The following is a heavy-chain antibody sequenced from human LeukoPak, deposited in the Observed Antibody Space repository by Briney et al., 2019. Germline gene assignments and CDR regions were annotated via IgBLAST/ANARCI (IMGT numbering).Heavy chain of an antibody. D-gene: IGHD3-10*01. CDR3: ARIGTVVRGVPAA. V-gene: IGHV3-21*01. J-gene: IGHJ5*02. CDR2: ISTSSSYI. Sequence: AGGSLRLSCAASGFTFSSYSINWVRQAPGRGLEWVSSISTSSSYIYYADSVKGRFTISRDNAKNSLYLQMNSLRAEDTAVYYCARIGTVVRGVPAAWGQGTLVTVSS. CDR1: GFTFSSYS.